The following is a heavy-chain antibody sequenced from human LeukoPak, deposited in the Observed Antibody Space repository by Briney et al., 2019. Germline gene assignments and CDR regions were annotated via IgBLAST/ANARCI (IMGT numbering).Heavy chain of an antibody. J-gene: IGHJ5*02. CDR1: GFTFSSYA. CDR2: INGGGDNT. V-gene: IGHV3-23*01. CDR3: AKDRVSPGFNLFDP. D-gene: IGHD2/OR15-2a*01. Sequence: GGSLRLSCAASGFTFSSYAMNWVRQAPGKGLEWVSAINGGGDNTYYADSVKGRFTISRDNSKSTLFLQMNSLRAEDTAIYYCAKDRVSPGFNLFDPWGQGTLVTVSS.